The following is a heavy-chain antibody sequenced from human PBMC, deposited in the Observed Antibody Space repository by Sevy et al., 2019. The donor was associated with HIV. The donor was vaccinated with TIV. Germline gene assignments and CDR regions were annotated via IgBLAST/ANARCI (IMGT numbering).Heavy chain of an antibody. V-gene: IGHV3-30*18. CDR2: ISYDGSSK. Sequence: GGSLRLSCAASGFIFSSYGMHWVRQAPGKGLEWVTIISYDGSSKYYADSVKGRFTISRDNSENILYLQMNSLRTDDTVVYYCVKGGVTWELLDYWGQGTLVTVSS. CDR3: VKGGVTWELLDY. J-gene: IGHJ4*02. D-gene: IGHD1-26*01. CDR1: GFIFSSYG.